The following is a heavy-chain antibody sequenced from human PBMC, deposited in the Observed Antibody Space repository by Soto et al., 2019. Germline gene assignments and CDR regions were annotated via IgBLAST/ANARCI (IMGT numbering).Heavy chain of an antibody. CDR1: GFTFSSYG. CDR3: AKDAGGIVVASADY. CDR2: ISYDGSNK. Sequence: GGSLRLSCAASGFTFSSYGMHWVRQAPGKGLEWVEVISYDGSNKYYADSVKGRFTMSRDNSKNTLYLQMNSLRAEDTAVYYCAKDAGGIVVASADYWGQGTLVTVSS. D-gene: IGHD3-22*01. J-gene: IGHJ4*02. V-gene: IGHV3-30*18.